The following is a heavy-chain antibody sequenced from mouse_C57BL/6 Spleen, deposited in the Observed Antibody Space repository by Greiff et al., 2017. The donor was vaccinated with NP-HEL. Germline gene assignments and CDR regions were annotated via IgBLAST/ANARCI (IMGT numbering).Heavy chain of an antibody. Sequence: QVQLQQSGPGLVQPSQSLSITCTVSGFSLTSYGVHWVRQSPGKGLEWLGVIWSGGSTDYNAAFISRLSISKDNSKSQVFFKMNSLQADDTAIYYCARIRDGYPNHAMDYWGQGTSVTVSS. CDR2: IWSGGST. V-gene: IGHV2-2*01. D-gene: IGHD2-3*01. CDR3: ARIRDGYPNHAMDY. J-gene: IGHJ4*01. CDR1: GFSLTSYG.